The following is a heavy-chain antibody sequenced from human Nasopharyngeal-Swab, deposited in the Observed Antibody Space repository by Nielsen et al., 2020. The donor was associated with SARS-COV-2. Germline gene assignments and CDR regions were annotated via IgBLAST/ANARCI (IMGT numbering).Heavy chain of an antibody. D-gene: IGHD3-22*01. CDR2: INAGNGNT. Sequence: ASVKVSCKASGYTFTSYAMHWVRQAPGQRLEWMGWINAGNGNTKYSQKFQGRVTMTRDTSTSTVYMELSSLRSEDTAVYYCAREEVIVVVINTQHYGMDVWGQGTTVTVSS. V-gene: IGHV1-3*01. J-gene: IGHJ6*02. CDR1: GYTFTSYA. CDR3: AREEVIVVVINTQHYGMDV.